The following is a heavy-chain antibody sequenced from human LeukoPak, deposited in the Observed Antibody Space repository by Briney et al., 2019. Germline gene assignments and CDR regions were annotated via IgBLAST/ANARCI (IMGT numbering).Heavy chain of an antibody. CDR3: ARDYPYYDFLDP. D-gene: IGHD3-3*01. CDR1: GYTFTSYG. J-gene: IGHJ5*02. CDR2: ISAYNGNT. Sequence: ASVNVSCEASGYTFTSYGISWVRQAPGQGLEWMGWISAYNGNTNYAQKLQGRVTMTTDTSTSTAYMELRSLRSDDTAVYYCARDYPYYDFLDPWGQGTLVTVSS. V-gene: IGHV1-18*01.